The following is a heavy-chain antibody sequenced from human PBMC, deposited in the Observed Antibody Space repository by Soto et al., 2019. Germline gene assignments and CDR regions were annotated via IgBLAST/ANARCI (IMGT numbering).Heavy chain of an antibody. V-gene: IGHV3-23*01. D-gene: IGHD2-2*01. J-gene: IGHJ4*02. CDR3: ATAKGPILVLLIGID. Sequence: EVQLLESGGGLVQPGGSLRLSCAASGFSFGSFAMSWVRQAPGKGLEWISTIGGVGGVTRYADSVKGRFTISRDNAMNTLYLQMNSLRADDTATYYCATAKGPILVLLIGIDWGQGTLVTVSS. CDR1: GFSFGSFA. CDR2: IGGVGGVT.